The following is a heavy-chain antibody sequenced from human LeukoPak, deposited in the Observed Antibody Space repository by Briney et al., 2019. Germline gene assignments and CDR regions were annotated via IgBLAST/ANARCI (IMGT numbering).Heavy chain of an antibody. CDR3: ATRGVIVVVTAIRDY. CDR2: ISGSGGSA. CDR1: GFTFSSYA. J-gene: IGHJ4*02. D-gene: IGHD2-21*02. V-gene: IGHV3-23*01. Sequence: GGSLRLSCAASGFTFSSYAMSWVRQAPGKGLEWVSAISGSGGSAYYADSVKGRFTISRDNSKNTLYLQMNSLRAEDTAVYYCATRGVIVVVTAIRDYWGQGTLVTVSS.